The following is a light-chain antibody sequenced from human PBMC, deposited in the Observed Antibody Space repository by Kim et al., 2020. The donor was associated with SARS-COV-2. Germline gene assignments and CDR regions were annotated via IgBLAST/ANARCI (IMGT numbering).Light chain of an antibody. J-gene: IGKJ2*01. CDR3: QQYGGSPPYT. Sequence: PGERATLSCRASQSVTNNYLAWYQQKVGQAPRLLIYGASARATGIPDRFSGSGSGTDFTLTISRLEPEDFVVYYCQQYGGSPPYTFGQGTKLEI. CDR2: GAS. CDR1: QSVTNNY. V-gene: IGKV3-20*01.